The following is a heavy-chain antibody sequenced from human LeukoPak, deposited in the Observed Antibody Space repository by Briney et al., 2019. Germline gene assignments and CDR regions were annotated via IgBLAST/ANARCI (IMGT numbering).Heavy chain of an antibody. V-gene: IGHV3-7*01. CDR1: GFTFSRSY. D-gene: IGHD3-10*01. CDR3: AGDGPNAGKDYEY. J-gene: IGHJ4*02. CDR2: INQDGSAK. Sequence: GGSLRLSCAASGFTFSRSYMTWVRQAPGKGLEWVANINQDGSAKHYVDSVRGRFTISRDNAKNSVYLQMNSLRAEDTAVYYCAGDGPNAGKDYEYWGQGTLVTVSS.